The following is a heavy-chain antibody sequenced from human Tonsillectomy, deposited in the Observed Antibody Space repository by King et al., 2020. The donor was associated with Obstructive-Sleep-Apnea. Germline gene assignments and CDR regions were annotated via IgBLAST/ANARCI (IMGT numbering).Heavy chain of an antibody. J-gene: IGHJ4*02. V-gene: IGHV1-3*01. CDR2: INAGNGNT. D-gene: IGHD5-12*01. Sequence: VQLVQSGAEVKKPGASVKVSCKASGYTFTTYTMHWVRQAPGQRLEWMGWINAGNGNTKYSQNFQGRVTITRDTSASIVYMELSSLRSADTSVYYCARGGYDWEYWGQGTLVTVSS. CDR3: ARGGYDWEY. CDR1: GYTFTTYT.